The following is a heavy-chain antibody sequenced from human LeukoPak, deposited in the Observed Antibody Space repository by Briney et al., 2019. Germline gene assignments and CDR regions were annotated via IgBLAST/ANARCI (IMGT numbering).Heavy chain of an antibody. Sequence: GGSLRLSCAASGFTFSSYSMNWVRQAPGKGLEWVSSISSSSSYIYYADSVKGRFTISRDNAKNSLYLQMNSLRAEDTAVYYCARDSPYGDFFDYWGRGSLVAVCS. J-gene: IGHJ4*02. CDR2: ISSSSSYI. V-gene: IGHV3-21*01. CDR3: ARDSPYGDFFDY. D-gene: IGHD4-17*01. CDR1: GFTFSSYS.